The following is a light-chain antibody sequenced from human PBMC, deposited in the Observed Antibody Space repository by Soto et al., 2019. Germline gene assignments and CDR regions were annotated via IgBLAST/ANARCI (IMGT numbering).Light chain of an antibody. Sequence: IQLTQIPSTLSASIGDRVTITCRASQGIRNDLGWYQQKPGKAPKVLIYASSNLHSGVPSRFSGSGSGTDFTLTISSLQPEDFATYYCLQDYNYPHTFGPGTKVDIK. J-gene: IGKJ3*01. CDR3: LQDYNYPHT. CDR2: ASS. V-gene: IGKV1-6*01. CDR1: QGIRND.